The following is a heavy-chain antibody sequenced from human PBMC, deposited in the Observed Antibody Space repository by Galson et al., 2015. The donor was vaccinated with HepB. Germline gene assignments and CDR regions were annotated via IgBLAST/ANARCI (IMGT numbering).Heavy chain of an antibody. CDR2: IDWDDAK. Sequence: PALVKPTQTLTLTCTFSGFSLSTSGMCVSWIRQPPGQALEWLARIDWDDAKYSSTSLKTRLTISKDTSKNQVVLTMTNVDPVDTATYYCARMSRGRIAAAGPHPPPCDYWGQGTLVTVSS. D-gene: IGHD6-13*01. V-gene: IGHV2-70*11. CDR1: GFSLSTSGMC. J-gene: IGHJ4*02. CDR3: ARMSRGRIAAAGPHPPPCDY.